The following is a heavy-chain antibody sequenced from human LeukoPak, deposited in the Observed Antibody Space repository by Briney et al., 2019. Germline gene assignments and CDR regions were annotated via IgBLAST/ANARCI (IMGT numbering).Heavy chain of an antibody. D-gene: IGHD1-7*01. J-gene: IGHJ4*02. V-gene: IGHV4-4*07. CDR1: GDSMSDSY. CDR3: ARHLGGTGTPLDY. CDR2: IYASGST. Sequence: SETLSLTCTVSGDSMSDSYWSWIRQPAGKGLEWIGRIYASGSTNYNPSLKSRVTLSVDTSSNQFSLKLSSVTAADTAVYYCARHLGGTGTPLDYWGQGTLVTVSS.